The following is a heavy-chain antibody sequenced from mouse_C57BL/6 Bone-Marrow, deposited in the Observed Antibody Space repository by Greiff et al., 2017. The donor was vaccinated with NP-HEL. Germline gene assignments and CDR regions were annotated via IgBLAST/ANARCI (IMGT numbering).Heavy chain of an antibody. V-gene: IGHV5-12*01. CDR3: ARQGDDYDDFAY. CDR2: ISNGGGST. D-gene: IGHD2-4*01. J-gene: IGHJ3*01. Sequence: EVKVEESGGGLVQPGGSLKLSCAASGFTFSDYYMYWVRQTPEKRLEWVAYISNGGGSTYYPDTVKGRFTISRDNAKNTLYLQMSRLKSEDTAMYYCARQGDDYDDFAYWGQGTLVTVSA. CDR1: GFTFSDYY.